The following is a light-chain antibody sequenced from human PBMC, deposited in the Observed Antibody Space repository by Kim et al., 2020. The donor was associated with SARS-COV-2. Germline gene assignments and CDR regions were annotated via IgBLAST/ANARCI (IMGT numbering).Light chain of an antibody. CDR2: AAS. CDR1: RGIANY. CDR3: QQDNGYPYT. J-gene: IGKJ2*01. V-gene: IGKV1-16*01. Sequence: DIQMTQSPTSLSASLGDRVTFTCRASRGIANYLAWFQLKPGKAPKSLIYAASTVRSGVPPRFSGSGSGTDFTLTISSVQPEDFATYYCQQDNGYPYTFGQGTKLEI.